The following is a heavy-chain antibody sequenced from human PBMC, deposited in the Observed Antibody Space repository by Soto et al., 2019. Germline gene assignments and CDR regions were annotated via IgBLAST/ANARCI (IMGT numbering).Heavy chain of an antibody. Sequence: SETLSLTCTVSGGSISSSSYYWGWIRQPPGKGLEWIGSIYYSGSTYYNPSLKSRVTISVDTSKNQFSLKLSSVTAADTAVYYCAREVPSSSWSRYFDYWGQGTLVTVSS. CDR2: IYYSGST. CDR1: GGSISSSSYY. D-gene: IGHD6-13*01. CDR3: AREVPSSSWSRYFDY. V-gene: IGHV4-39*07. J-gene: IGHJ4*02.